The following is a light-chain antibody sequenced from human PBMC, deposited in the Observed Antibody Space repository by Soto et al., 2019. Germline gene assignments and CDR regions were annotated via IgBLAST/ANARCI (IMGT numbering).Light chain of an antibody. CDR2: GVT. CDR3: SSYAGSSTWV. Sequence: QSALTQPPSASGSLGQSVTIPCTGTSSDVGAYDYVSWYQQQPGKAPKLVIYGVTERPSGVPDRFSGSKSGNTASLTGSGLQSEDDADYYCSSYAGSSTWVFGGGTKLTVL. CDR1: SSDVGAYDY. V-gene: IGLV2-8*01. J-gene: IGLJ3*02.